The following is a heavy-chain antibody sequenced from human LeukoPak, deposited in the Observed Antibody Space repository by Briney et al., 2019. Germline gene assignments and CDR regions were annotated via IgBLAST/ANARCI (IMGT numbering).Heavy chain of an antibody. CDR3: ARDSRHFDWLLGAAFDI. Sequence: GGSLRLSCEASGFTFSSYEMNWVRQAPGKGLEWVAYISSSGSTIYYADSLKGRFTISRDKAKNSLYLQVNSLRAEDTAVYYCARDSRHFDWLLGAAFDIWGQGTMVTVSS. D-gene: IGHD3-9*01. CDR1: GFTFSSYE. V-gene: IGHV3-48*03. J-gene: IGHJ3*02. CDR2: ISSSGSTI.